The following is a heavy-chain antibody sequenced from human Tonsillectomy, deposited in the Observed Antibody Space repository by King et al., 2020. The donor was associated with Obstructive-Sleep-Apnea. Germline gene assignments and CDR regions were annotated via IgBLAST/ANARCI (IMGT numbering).Heavy chain of an antibody. J-gene: IGHJ5*02. CDR1: GFTFSTYA. Sequence: VQLVESGGGWAQPGGSLRLSCAASGFTFSTYAMSWVRQAPGKGLEWVSAISGSGGNTYYADSVKGRFTISRDNSKNTLYLHMSSLRAEDTAVYFCAKGRLGFDPWGQGTLVTVSS. CDR3: AKGRLGFDP. CDR2: ISGSGGNT. V-gene: IGHV3-23*04.